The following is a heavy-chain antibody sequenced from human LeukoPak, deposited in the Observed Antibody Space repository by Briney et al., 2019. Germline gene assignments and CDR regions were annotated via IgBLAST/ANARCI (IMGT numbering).Heavy chain of an antibody. CDR1: GGSISSYY. D-gene: IGHD3-9*01. Sequence: PSETLSLTXTVSGGSISSYYWSWIRQPPGKGLEWIGYIYYSGSTNYNPSLKSRVTISVDTSKNQFSLKLSSVTAADTAVYYCARLEAYYDILTGYSAFDIWGQGTMVTVSS. V-gene: IGHV4-59*08. J-gene: IGHJ3*02. CDR2: IYYSGST. CDR3: ARLEAYYDILTGYSAFDI.